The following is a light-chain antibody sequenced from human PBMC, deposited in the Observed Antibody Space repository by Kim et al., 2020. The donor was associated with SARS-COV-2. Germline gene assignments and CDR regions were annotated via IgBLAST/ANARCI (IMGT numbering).Light chain of an antibody. J-gene: IGLJ3*02. CDR2: RKT. CDR3: ASWDDSLNGWV. CDR1: TSNIGSNT. V-gene: IGLV1-44*01. Sequence: GLRVTIPCSGSTSNIGSNTVNWYQQFPGTAPKVIMYRKTQRPSGVPDRFSGAKSGTSASLAISGLQSEDEAVYYCASWDDSLNGWVFGGGTQLTVL.